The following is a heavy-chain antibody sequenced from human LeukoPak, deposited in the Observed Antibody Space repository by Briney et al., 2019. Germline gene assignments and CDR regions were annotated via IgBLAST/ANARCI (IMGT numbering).Heavy chain of an antibody. J-gene: IGHJ4*02. V-gene: IGHV3-23*01. CDR2: IIGSGSST. CDR1: GFTFSSYA. Sequence: PGGSLRLSCAASGFTFSSYAMSWVRRAPGKGLEWVSAIIGSGSSTYYADSVKGRFTISRDNSKNTLFLQMNSLRAEDTAVYHCAKDRAQQLVLDFWGQGTLVTVSS. CDR3: AKDRAQQLVLDF. D-gene: IGHD6-13*01.